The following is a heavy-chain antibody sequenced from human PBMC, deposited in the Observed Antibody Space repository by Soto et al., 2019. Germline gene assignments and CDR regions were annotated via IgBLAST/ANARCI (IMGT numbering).Heavy chain of an antibody. Sequence: GGSLRLSCAASGFTFDDYTMRWVRQAPGKGLEWVSLISWDGGSTYYADSVKGRFTISRDNSKNSLYLQMNSLRTEDTALYYCAKDIAVAGTGYYFYGMDVWGQGTTVTVSS. CDR3: AKDIAVAGTGYYFYGMDV. CDR2: ISWDGGST. D-gene: IGHD6-19*01. J-gene: IGHJ6*02. CDR1: GFTFDDYT. V-gene: IGHV3-43*01.